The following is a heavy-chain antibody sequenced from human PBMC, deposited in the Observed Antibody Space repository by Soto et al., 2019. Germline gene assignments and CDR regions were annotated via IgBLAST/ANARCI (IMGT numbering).Heavy chain of an antibody. Sequence: GGPLRLSCAASGFTFSSYGMHWVRQAPGKGLEWVAVISYDGSNKYYADSVKGRFTISRDNSKNTLYLQMNSLRAEDTAVYYYAKDIYSSGWYPSFAFAIWGQGTMVTVSS. CDR2: ISYDGSNK. D-gene: IGHD6-19*01. J-gene: IGHJ3*02. V-gene: IGHV3-30*18. CDR3: AKDIYSSGWYPSFAFAI. CDR1: GFTFSSYG.